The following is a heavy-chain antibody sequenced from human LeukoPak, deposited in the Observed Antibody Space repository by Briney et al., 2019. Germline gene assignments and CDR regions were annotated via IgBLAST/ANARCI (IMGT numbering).Heavy chain of an antibody. D-gene: IGHD3-3*01. Sequence: ASVKVSCKASGYTFTSYAMHWVRQAPGQRLEWMGWINAGNGNTKYSQKFQGKVTITRDTSASTAYMELSSLRSEDTAVYYCARGDDFWSGYYSYYFDYWGQGTLVTVSS. J-gene: IGHJ4*02. CDR2: INAGNGNT. V-gene: IGHV1-3*01. CDR1: GYTFTSYA. CDR3: ARGDDFWSGYYSYYFDY.